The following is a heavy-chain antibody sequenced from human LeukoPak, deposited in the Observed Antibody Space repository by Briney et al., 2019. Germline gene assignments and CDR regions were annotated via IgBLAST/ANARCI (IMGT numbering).Heavy chain of an antibody. V-gene: IGHV3-7*01. J-gene: IGHJ6*04. D-gene: IGHD3-10*01. CDR3: ARDRGFGQADV. CDR1: GFTCSSYA. CDR2: IKQDGSEK. Sequence: GGSLRLSCAASGFTCSSYAMNWIRQAPGKGLEWVANIKQDGSEKYYVDSVKGRFTISRDNAKNSLYLQMNSLRAEDTAVYYCARDRGFGQADVWGKGTTVTVSS.